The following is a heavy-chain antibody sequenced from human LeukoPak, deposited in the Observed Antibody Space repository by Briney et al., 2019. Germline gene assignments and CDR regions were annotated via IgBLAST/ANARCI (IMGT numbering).Heavy chain of an antibody. CDR1: GGSISSSSYY. CDR2: IYFSGST. V-gene: IGHV4-39*01. J-gene: IGHJ5*02. D-gene: IGHD3-9*01. CDR3: ARQDYDILTGFTPTNWFDP. Sequence: PSETLSLTCTVSGGSISSSSYYWGWIRQPPGKGLEWIGSIYFSGSTYYNPSLKSRVTISVDTSKNQFSLKLSSVTAADTAVYYCARQDYDILTGFTPTNWFDPWGQGTLVTVSS.